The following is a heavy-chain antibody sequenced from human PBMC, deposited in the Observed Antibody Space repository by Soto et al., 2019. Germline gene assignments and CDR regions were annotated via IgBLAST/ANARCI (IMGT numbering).Heavy chain of an antibody. Sequence: GGSLRLSCAPSGFTFSNYAMSWVRQAPGKGLEWVSAITDSGGDTYHADSVKGRFTISRDNSKNTLYMQMNSLTAEDTAVYYCAKGSASSRPYYFDYWGQGTLVTVSS. CDR1: GFTFSNYA. J-gene: IGHJ4*02. CDR2: ITDSGGDT. D-gene: IGHD2-2*01. CDR3: AKGSASSRPYYFDY. V-gene: IGHV3-23*01.